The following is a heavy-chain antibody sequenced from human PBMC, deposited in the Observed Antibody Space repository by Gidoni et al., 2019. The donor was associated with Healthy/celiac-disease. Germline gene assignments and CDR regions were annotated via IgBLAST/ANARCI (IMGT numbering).Heavy chain of an antibody. Sequence: QVQLVESGGGLVKPGGSLRLSCAASGFTFRAYYMSWIRQAPGKGLEWVSYISSISSYTNYADSVKGRFTISRDNAKNSLYLQMNSLRAEDTAVYYCARWPQEGGGRGSLHYYYGMDVWGQGTTVTVSS. CDR2: ISSISSYT. J-gene: IGHJ6*02. CDR3: ARWPQEGGGRGSLHYYYGMDV. CDR1: GFTFRAYY. V-gene: IGHV3-11*05. D-gene: IGHD3-10*01.